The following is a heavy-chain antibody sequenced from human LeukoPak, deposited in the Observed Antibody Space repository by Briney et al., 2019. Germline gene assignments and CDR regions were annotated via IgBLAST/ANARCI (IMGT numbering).Heavy chain of an antibody. J-gene: IGHJ4*02. D-gene: IGHD5-24*01. CDR2: IYYSGST. V-gene: IGHV4-39*01. CDR3: ARRPRRDGYKYRDY. Sequence: PSETLSLTCTVSGGSISSSSCYWGWIRQPPGKGLEWIGSIYYSGSTYYNPSLKSRVTISVDTSKNQFSLKLSSVTAADTAVYYCARRPRRDGYKYRDYWGQGTLVTVSS. CDR1: GGSISSSSCY.